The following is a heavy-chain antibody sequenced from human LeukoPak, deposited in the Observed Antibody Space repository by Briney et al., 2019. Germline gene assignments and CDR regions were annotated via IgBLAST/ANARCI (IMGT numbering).Heavy chain of an antibody. J-gene: IGHJ1*01. CDR3: ARAPSEVGGYYPEYFRH. V-gene: IGHV3-74*01. Sequence: PGGSLRLSCEASGFTFSGYWMHWVRQAPGKGLVWVSRIKSDGKTNYADSVKGRFTISRDNAKNTVSLQMDSLRAEATGVYYCARAPSEVGGYYPEYFRHWGQGTLVTVSS. D-gene: IGHD3-22*01. CDR2: IKSDGKT. CDR1: GFTFSGYW.